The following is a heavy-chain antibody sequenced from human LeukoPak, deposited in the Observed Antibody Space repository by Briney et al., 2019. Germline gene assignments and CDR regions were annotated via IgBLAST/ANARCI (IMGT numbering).Heavy chain of an antibody. J-gene: IGHJ4*02. Sequence: PSETLSLTCTVSGGSISSYYWSWIRQPPGKGLEWIGYIYYSGSTNYNPSLKSRVTISVDTSKNQFSLKLSSVTAADTAVYYCARHPIVRGVTYYFDYWGQGTLVTVSS. CDR3: ARHPIVRGVTYYFDY. V-gene: IGHV4-59*08. CDR2: IYYSGST. D-gene: IGHD3-10*01. CDR1: GGSISSYY.